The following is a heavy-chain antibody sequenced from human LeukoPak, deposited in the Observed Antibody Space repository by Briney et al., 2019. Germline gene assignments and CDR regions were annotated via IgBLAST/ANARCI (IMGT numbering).Heavy chain of an antibody. J-gene: IGHJ4*02. V-gene: IGHV1-18*01. CDR2: ISAYNGNT. D-gene: IGHD3-22*01. Sequence: ASVKVSCKASGYTFTSYGISWVRQAPGQGLEWMGWISAYNGNTNYAQKLQGRVTMTTDTSTSTAYMELMSLRSDDTAVYYCARDRGYYYDCSGYYESLPSDYWGQGTLVTVSS. CDR1: GYTFTSYG. CDR3: ARDRGYYYDCSGYYESLPSDY.